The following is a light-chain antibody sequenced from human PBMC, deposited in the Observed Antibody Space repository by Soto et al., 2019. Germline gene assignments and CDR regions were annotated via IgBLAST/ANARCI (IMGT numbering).Light chain of an antibody. Sequence: EIVLTQSPATLSLSPGERATLSCRASQSFSNNLAWYQQKPGQAPRLLIHGAANRTTDIPDRFSGRGSGTDFALTISRLEPEDYAVYYCPQYGSKPPPITFGPGTRLDIK. CDR2: GAA. CDR3: PQYGSKPPPIT. CDR1: QSFSNN. J-gene: IGKJ5*01. V-gene: IGKV3-20*01.